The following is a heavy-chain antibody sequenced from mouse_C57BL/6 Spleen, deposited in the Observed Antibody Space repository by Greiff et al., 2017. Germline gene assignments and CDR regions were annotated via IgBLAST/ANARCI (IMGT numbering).Heavy chain of an antibody. CDR2: IWSDGST. CDR1: GFSLTSYG. V-gene: IGHV2-6-1*01. D-gene: IGHD2-2*01. J-gene: IGHJ4*01. Sequence: VQLQQSGPGLVAPSQSLSITCTVSGFSLTSYGVHWVRQPPGKGLEWLVVIWSDGSTTYNSALKSRLSISKDNSKSQVFLKMNSLQTDDTAMYYCARHGGYDAYAMDYWGQGTSVTVSS. CDR3: ARHGGYDAYAMDY.